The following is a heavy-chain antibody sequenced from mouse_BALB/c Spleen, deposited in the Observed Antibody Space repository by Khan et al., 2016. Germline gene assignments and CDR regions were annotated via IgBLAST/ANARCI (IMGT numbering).Heavy chain of an antibody. CDR3: ARGTTVVAKAY. J-gene: IGHJ3*01. V-gene: IGHV14-3*02. CDR2: IDPANGNT. CDR1: GFKIKDTY. D-gene: IGHD1-1*01. Sequence: VQLQQSGAELVKPGASVKLSCTASGFKIKDTYMHWVKQRPEQGLEWIGRIDPANGNTKYDPKFQGKATITADTSSNTAYLQLSSLTSEDTAVYYCARGTTVVAKAYWGQGTLVTVSA.